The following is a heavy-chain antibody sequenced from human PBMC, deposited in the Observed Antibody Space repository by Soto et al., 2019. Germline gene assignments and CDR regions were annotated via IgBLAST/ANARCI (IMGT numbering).Heavy chain of an antibody. CDR3: ARGQYSSSWYYYYHGMDV. D-gene: IGHD6-13*01. CDR1: GYTFTSYD. Sequence: GASGKVACKASGYTFTSYDINWVRQATGQGLEWMGWMNPNSGNTGYAQKFQGRVTMTRTTSISTASMELRSLRSEDTAVYYCARGQYSSSWYYYYHGMDVWGQGTTVTVSS. V-gene: IGHV1-8*01. J-gene: IGHJ6*02. CDR2: MNPNSGNT.